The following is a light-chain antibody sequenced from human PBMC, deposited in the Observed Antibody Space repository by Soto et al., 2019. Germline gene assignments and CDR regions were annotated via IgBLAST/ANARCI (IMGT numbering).Light chain of an antibody. J-gene: IGLJ2*01. Sequence: QSVLTQPPSMSAAPGQKVPISCSGSSSNIGDNFVSWYQHLPGTAPKLLIFDNSQRPSEIPDRFFGSKSGTIVTLAITGPQTGDEAVYYCATWDSKLSAVVFGGGTKLTVL. CDR3: ATWDSKLSAVV. V-gene: IGLV1-51*01. CDR1: SSNIGDNF. CDR2: DNS.